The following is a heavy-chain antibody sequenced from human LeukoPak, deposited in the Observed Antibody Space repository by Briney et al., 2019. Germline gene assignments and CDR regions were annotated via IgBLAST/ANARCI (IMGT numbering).Heavy chain of an antibody. CDR1: GFIFSSYA. J-gene: IGHJ4*02. CDR2: ISGSGGST. V-gene: IGHV3-23*01. D-gene: IGHD6-19*01. Sequence: GGSLRLSCAASGFIFSSYAMSWVRQPPGKGLEWVATISGSGGSTYFADCVKGRSTISRANPKNTVYLQMTSLRAENTAVYYCAKDHDSSGWFTPINDCWGQGTPVTASS. CDR3: AKDHDSSGWFTPINDC.